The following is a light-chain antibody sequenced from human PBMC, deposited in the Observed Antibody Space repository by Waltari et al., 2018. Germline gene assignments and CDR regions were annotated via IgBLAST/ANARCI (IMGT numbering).Light chain of an antibody. J-gene: IGLJ1*01. CDR3: AAWDDSLNGLYV. Sequence: QSVLTQPPSASGTPGQRVTISCSGSSSNIGSNTVNWYQQPPGTAPKLLIDSNKQRPSGVPDRCSGSKSGPSASLAISGLQSEDEADYYCAAWDDSLNGLYVFGTGTKVTVL. CDR1: SSNIGSNT. V-gene: IGLV1-44*01. CDR2: SNK.